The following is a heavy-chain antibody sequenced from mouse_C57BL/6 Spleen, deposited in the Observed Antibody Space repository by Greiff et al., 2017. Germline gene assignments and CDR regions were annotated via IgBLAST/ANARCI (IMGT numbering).Heavy chain of an antibody. D-gene: IGHD2-4*01. V-gene: IGHV1-54*01. CDR3: ARMDDYGYYCDY. CDR1: GYAFTNYL. J-gene: IGHJ2*01. Sequence: QVQLQQSGAELVRPGTSVKVSCKASGYAFTNYLIEWVKQRPGQGLEWIGVINPGSGGTNYNEKFKGKATLTADKSSSTADMQLSSLTSEDSAVYFCARMDDYGYYCDYWGQGTTLTVSS. CDR2: INPGSGGT.